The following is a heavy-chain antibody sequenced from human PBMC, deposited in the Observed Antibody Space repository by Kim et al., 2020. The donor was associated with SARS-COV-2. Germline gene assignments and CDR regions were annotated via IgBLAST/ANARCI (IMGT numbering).Heavy chain of an antibody. CDR2: IYTSGST. D-gene: IGHD3-9*01. V-gene: IGHV4-4*07. J-gene: IGHJ2*01. Sequence: SETLSLTCTVSGDSISSYYWTWIRQPAGKGLEWIGRIYTSGSTNYNPSLKSRVTMSVDTSKNQFSLKMSSVTAADTAVYYCARDAHPGKPINFDLWGRGTLVTVSS. CDR1: GDSISSYY. CDR3: ARDAHPGKPINFDL.